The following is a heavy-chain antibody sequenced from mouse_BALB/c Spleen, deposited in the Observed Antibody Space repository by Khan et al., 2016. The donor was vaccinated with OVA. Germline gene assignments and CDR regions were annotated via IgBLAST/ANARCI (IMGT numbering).Heavy chain of an antibody. D-gene: IGHD1-1*01. CDR2: ISNSGNT. V-gene: IGHV3-2*02. Sequence: EVQLQESGPGLVKPSQSLSLTCTVTGYSIASDYAWNWIRQFPGNKLEWMGFISNSGNTNYNPSLKSRIPITRDTSKNQFFLQLNSVTSEDTATYYCARVYGGDFDYWGQGTTLTVSS. J-gene: IGHJ2*01. CDR1: GYSIASDYA. CDR3: ARVYGGDFDY.